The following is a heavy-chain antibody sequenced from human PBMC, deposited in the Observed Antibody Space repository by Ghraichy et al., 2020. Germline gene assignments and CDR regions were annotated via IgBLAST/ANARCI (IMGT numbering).Heavy chain of an antibody. J-gene: IGHJ5*02. CDR3: AKSRYTSSWTGDS. D-gene: IGHD3-16*02. CDR2: ISGGGTT. CDR1: GFAFSSYA. Sequence: GGSPRLSCEATGFAFSSYAMSWVRQAPGKGLEWVSIISGGGTTKYAESVKGRFTISRDNVKKMVYLQMTTLRADDTALYYCAKSRYTSSWTGDSWGQGTLVTVSS. V-gene: IGHV3-23*01.